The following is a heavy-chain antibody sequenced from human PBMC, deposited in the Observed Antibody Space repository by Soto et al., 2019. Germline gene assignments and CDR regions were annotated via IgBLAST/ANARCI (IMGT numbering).Heavy chain of an antibody. D-gene: IGHD2-8*01. J-gene: IGHJ4*02. V-gene: IGHV3-74*01. Sequence: EAQLVESGGGLVQPGGSLRLSCTDSAFTFSGDGMHWVRQAPGKGLVWVSRLGPNWNGINYADSVKGRFTISRDDAKNTLNLQLNSLGADDTACSFCARESFGVLDDWGQGTLVTVSS. CDR1: AFTFSGDG. CDR2: LGPNWNGI. CDR3: ARESFGVLDD.